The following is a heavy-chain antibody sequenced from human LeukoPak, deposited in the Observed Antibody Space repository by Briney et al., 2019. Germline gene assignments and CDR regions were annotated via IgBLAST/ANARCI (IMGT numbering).Heavy chain of an antibody. CDR1: GVSISSYY. V-gene: IGHV4-59*01. J-gene: IGHJ4*02. CDR3: ARGVTGSYYNDY. CDR2: IYYSGST. Sequence: SETLSLTCTVSGVSISSYYWSWIRQPPGKGLEWIGYIYYSGSTNYNPSLKSRVTISVDTSKNQFSLKLSSVTAADTAVYYCARGVTGSYYNDYWGQGTLVTVSS. D-gene: IGHD3-10*01.